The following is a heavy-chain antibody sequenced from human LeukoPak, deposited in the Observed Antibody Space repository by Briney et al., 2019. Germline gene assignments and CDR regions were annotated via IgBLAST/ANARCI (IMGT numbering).Heavy chain of an antibody. CDR3: AREVEPISAMDKRDWYFDL. CDR2: IYYSGST. CDR1: GGSISSYY. J-gene: IGHJ2*01. V-gene: IGHV4-59*01. Sequence: PSETLSLTRTVSGGSISSYYWSWIRQPPGKGLEWIGYIYYSGSTNYNPSLKSRVTISVDTSKNQFSLKLSSVTAADTAVYYCAREVEPISAMDKRDWYFDLWGRGTLVTVSS. D-gene: IGHD5-18*01.